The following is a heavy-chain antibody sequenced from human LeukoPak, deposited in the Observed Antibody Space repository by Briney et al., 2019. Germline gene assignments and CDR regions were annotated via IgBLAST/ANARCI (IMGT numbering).Heavy chain of an antibody. CDR3: ARRSGTRWNHYYCGMDV. Sequence: ASVKVSCKPSGYTFTSFGISWVRQAPGQGLEWMGWIIGYNGKTNDAQKLQGRVTMTTDTSTSTAYMERRSLRSDDTAVYYCARRSGTRWNHYYCGMDVWGQGTTVTVSS. V-gene: IGHV1-18*01. CDR2: IIGYNGKT. J-gene: IGHJ6*02. CDR1: GYTFTSFG. D-gene: IGHD1-14*01.